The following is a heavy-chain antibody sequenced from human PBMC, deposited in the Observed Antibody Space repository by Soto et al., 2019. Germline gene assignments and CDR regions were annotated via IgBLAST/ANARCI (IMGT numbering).Heavy chain of an antibody. CDR3: ARRRSYYGSGSQNLFDY. CDR1: GGSISSSSYY. D-gene: IGHD3-10*01. J-gene: IGHJ4*02. CDR2: IYYSGST. V-gene: IGHV4-39*01. Sequence: QLQLQESGPGLVKPSETLSLTCTVSGGSISSSSYYWGWIRQPPGKGLEWIGSIYYSGSTYYNPSLKSRVTISVDTSKNQFSMKLSSVTAADTAVYYCARRRSYYGSGSQNLFDYWGQGTLVTVSS.